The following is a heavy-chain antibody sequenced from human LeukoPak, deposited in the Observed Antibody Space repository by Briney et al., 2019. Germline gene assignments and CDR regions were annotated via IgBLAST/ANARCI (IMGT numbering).Heavy chain of an antibody. CDR3: ARDPRYCSGGSCYHPQYYYYGMDV. CDR2: ITTSGVTT. V-gene: IGHV3-23*01. D-gene: IGHD2-15*01. J-gene: IGHJ6*02. Sequence: PGGSLRLSCAASGFTFSNYAMNWVRQAPGKGLEWVSSITTSGVTTYYADSVKGRFTISRDNSKNALYLQMNSLRAEDTAVYYCARDPRYCSGGSCYHPQYYYYGMDVWGQGTTVTVSS. CDR1: GFTFSNYA.